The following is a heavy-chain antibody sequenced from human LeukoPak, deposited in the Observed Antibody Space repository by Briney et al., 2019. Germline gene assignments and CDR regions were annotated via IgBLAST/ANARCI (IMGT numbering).Heavy chain of an antibody. J-gene: IGHJ6*03. CDR1: GFTFDDYA. CDR2: ISWNSGSI. V-gene: IGHV3-9*01. CDR3: AKGIRLYYMDV. Sequence: GRSLRLSCAASGFTFDDYAMHWVRQAPGKGLEWVSGISWNSGSIGYAVSVKGRFTISRDNAKNSLYLQMNSLRAEDTALYYCAKGIRLYYMDVWGKGTTVTVSS.